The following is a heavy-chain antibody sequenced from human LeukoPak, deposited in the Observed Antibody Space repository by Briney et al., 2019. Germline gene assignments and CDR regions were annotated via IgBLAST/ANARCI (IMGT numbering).Heavy chain of an antibody. J-gene: IGHJ4*02. Sequence: PSETLSLTCTVSGGAISSYYWSWIRQPPGKGLEWIGYIYYSGSTNYNHSLKSRITISVDTSKHQFSLKLSSVTAADTAVYYCARRRDGYEALDYWGQGTLVTDYS. CDR2: IYYSGST. CDR3: ARRRDGYEALDY. CDR1: GGAISSYY. V-gene: IGHV4-59*01. D-gene: IGHD5-24*01.